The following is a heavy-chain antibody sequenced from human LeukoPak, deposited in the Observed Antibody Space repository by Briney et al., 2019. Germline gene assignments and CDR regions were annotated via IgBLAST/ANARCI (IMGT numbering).Heavy chain of an antibody. CDR2: ISGSGGTT. CDR3: AKDYYYDSSGYYYGDAFDI. CDR1: GFTFDDYG. J-gene: IGHJ3*02. Sequence: GSLRLSXAASGFTFDDYGMSWVRQAPGKGLEWVSTISGSGGTTYSADSVKGRFTISRDNSKNILYLQVNSLRAGDTAVYYCAKDYYYDSSGYYYGDAFDIWGQGTMVTVSS. D-gene: IGHD3-22*01. V-gene: IGHV3-23*01.